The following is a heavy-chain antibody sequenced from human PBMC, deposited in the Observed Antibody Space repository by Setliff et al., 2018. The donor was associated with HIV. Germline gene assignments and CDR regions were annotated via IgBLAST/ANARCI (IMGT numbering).Heavy chain of an antibody. J-gene: IGHJ5*02. Sequence: PSETLSLTCSVSGGSISSSDYYWGWIRQPPGKGLEWIGSIYYSGSTYYNSSLQSRVTISVDTSKNQFSLKVNSVTAADTAVYYCARHPPNLDWLDPWGQGTLVTVSS. V-gene: IGHV4-39*01. CDR3: ARHPPNLDWLDP. CDR1: GGSISSSDYY. CDR2: IYYSGST.